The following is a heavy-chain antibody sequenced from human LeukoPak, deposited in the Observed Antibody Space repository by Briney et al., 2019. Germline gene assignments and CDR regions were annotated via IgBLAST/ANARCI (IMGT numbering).Heavy chain of an antibody. J-gene: IGHJ4*02. CDR1: GVSISSYY. Sequence: SETLSLTCTVSGVSISSYYWSWIRQPAGKGLEWIGRIHTSGSTNYNPSLKSRVTISVDTSKNQFSLKMTSVTAADTAVYFCARVGSGGAWFDFWGQGTLVTVSS. D-gene: IGHD6-19*01. V-gene: IGHV4-4*07. CDR2: IHTSGST. CDR3: ARVGSGGAWFDF.